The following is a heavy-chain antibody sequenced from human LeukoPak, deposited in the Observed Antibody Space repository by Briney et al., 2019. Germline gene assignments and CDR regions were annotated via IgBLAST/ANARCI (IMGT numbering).Heavy chain of an antibody. D-gene: IGHD4-17*01. V-gene: IGHV1-69*05. CDR1: GGTFSSYA. CDR2: IIPIFGTA. Sequence: SVKVSCKASGGTFSSYAISWVRQAPGQGLEWMGRIIPIFGTANYAQKFQGRVTITTDESTSTAYMELSSLRSEDTAVYYCARVHPPYGDYEVFWFDPWGQGTLVTVSS. J-gene: IGHJ5*02. CDR3: ARVHPPYGDYEVFWFDP.